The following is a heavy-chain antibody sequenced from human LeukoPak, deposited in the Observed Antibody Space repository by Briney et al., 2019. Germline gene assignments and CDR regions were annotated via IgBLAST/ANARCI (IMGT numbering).Heavy chain of an antibody. D-gene: IGHD6-19*01. J-gene: IGHJ4*02. CDR1: GFTFSSYG. Sequence: GGSLRLSCAASGFTFSSYGMSWVRQAPGKGLEWVSAISGSGGSTYYADSVKGRFTISRDNSKNTLYLQMNSLRAEDTAVYYCAKDRRGSGQTKYFDYWGQGTLVTVSS. CDR3: AKDRRGSGQTKYFDY. V-gene: IGHV3-23*01. CDR2: ISGSGGST.